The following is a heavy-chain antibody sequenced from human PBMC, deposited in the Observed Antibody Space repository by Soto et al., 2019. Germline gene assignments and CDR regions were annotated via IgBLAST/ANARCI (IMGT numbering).Heavy chain of an antibody. CDR1: GYTFTSYG. J-gene: IGHJ4*02. D-gene: IGHD1-26*01. V-gene: IGHV1-18*01. CDR2: ISAYNGNT. Sequence: QVQLVQSGAEVKKPGASVKVSCKASGYTFTSYGISWVRQAPGQGLEWMGWISAYNGNTNYAQKLEGRVTMTTDTPTSTAYMELRSLRSDDTVVYYCARDGYSGSYYAQLDYWGQGTLVTASS. CDR3: ARDGYSGSYYAQLDY.